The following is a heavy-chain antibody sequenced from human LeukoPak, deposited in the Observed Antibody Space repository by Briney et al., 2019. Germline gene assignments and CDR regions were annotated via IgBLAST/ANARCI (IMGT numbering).Heavy chain of an antibody. D-gene: IGHD3-10*01. CDR2: MSSSDDGR. V-gene: IGHV3-23*01. CDR3: AKDHTGLLWFGGLDY. CDR1: GFSFSSYA. Sequence: GGSLRLSCATSGFSFSSYAMSWVRRAPGKGLEWVSAMSSSDDGRYYAASVRGRFTISRDTSRSTLYLQMNSLRAEDAAVYYCAKDHTGLLWFGGLDYWGQGTLVTVSS. J-gene: IGHJ4*02.